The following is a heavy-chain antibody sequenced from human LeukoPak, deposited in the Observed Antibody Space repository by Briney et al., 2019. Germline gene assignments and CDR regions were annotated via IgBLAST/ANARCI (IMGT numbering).Heavy chain of an antibody. D-gene: IGHD5-12*01. CDR3: AKDRYGYVEFFDY. V-gene: IGHV3-33*06. Sequence: GGSLRLSCVASGFTFSSYGMHWVRQAPGKGLEWVAVIWYDGNNKYYADSVKGRFTISRDNSKNTLYLQMNSLRAEDTAVYYCAKDRYGYVEFFDYWGQGTLVTVSS. CDR2: IWYDGNNK. J-gene: IGHJ4*02. CDR1: GFTFSSYG.